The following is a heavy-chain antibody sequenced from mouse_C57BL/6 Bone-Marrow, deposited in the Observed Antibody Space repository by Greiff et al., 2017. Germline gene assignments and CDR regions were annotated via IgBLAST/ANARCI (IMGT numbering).Heavy chain of an antibody. J-gene: IGHJ3*01. V-gene: IGHV6-6*01. D-gene: IGHD2-1*01. CDR3: TRDGNYGWFAY. Sequence: EVQLVESGGGLVQPGGSMKLSCAASGFTFSDAWMDWVRQSPEKGLEWVAEIRNKANNHATYYAESVKGRFTISRDDSKSSVYLQMNSLRAEDTGIYYCTRDGNYGWFAYWGQGTLVTVSA. CDR2: IRNKANNHAT. CDR1: GFTFSDAW.